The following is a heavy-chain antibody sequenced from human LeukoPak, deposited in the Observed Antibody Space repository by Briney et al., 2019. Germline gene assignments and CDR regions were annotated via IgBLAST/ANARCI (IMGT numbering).Heavy chain of an antibody. D-gene: IGHD1-26*01. CDR3: AREPIVGATHFDY. Sequence: GGSLRLSCAASGFTFSNYGVHWVRQAPGKGLEWVSFIRFDGSNKYYADSVKGRFTISRDSSKNTLYLQMNSLRTDDTAVYYCAREPIVGATHFDYWGQGTLVTVSS. J-gene: IGHJ4*02. CDR1: GFTFSNYG. CDR2: IRFDGSNK. V-gene: IGHV3-30*02.